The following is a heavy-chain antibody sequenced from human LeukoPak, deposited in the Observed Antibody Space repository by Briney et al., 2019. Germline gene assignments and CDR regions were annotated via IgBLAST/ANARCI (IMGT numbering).Heavy chain of an antibody. CDR3: ARDRLDRGMDV. V-gene: IGHV4-59*01. Sequence: SETLSLTCTVSGGSISSYYWSWIRQPPGKGLEWIGYIYYSGSTNYNPSLKSRVTISVDTSKNQFSLKLSSVTAADTAVYYCARDRLDRGMDVWGQGTTVTVSS. CDR2: IYYSGST. CDR1: GGSISSYY. D-gene: IGHD3-22*01. J-gene: IGHJ6*02.